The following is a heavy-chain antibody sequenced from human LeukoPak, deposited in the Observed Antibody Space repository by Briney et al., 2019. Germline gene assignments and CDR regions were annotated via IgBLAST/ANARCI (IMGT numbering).Heavy chain of an antibody. CDR1: GSTFSIYC. Sequence: GGSLRLSCAASGSTFSIYCMHWVRQAPGKGPMWVSRICPDGTVTNYADSVKARFSISRDNARNTVYLQMNSLRAEDTAVYYCVRDFRSADYWGQGTLVTVSS. CDR3: VRDFRSADY. CDR2: ICPDGTVT. J-gene: IGHJ4*02. V-gene: IGHV3-74*01.